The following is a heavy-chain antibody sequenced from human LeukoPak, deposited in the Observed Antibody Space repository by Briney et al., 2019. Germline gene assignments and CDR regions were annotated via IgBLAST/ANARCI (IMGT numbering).Heavy chain of an antibody. CDR3: AKGGWSLDI. CDR2: IYYNGNT. D-gene: IGHD6-19*01. Sequence: PSESLSLTCTDSGGSISGSYWSWIRPSPGKGLEWIGYIYYNGNTDYNPSLRSRLTMSVDTSKNQFSLKLTSVTAADTALYYCAKGGWSLDIWGQGTMVTVSS. CDR1: GGSISGSY. J-gene: IGHJ3*02. V-gene: IGHV4-59*03.